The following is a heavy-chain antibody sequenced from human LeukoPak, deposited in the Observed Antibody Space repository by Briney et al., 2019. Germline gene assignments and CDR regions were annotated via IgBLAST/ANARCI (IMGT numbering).Heavy chain of an antibody. CDR2: MNPNSGNT. Sequence: ASVKVSCKASGYTFTSYDINWVRQATGQGLEWMGWMNPNSGNTGYAQKFQGRVTITRNTSISTAYMELSSLRAEDTAVYYCAKEGYYDSSWFDMWGQGTMVIVSS. CDR1: GYTFTSYD. J-gene: IGHJ3*02. D-gene: IGHD3-22*01. CDR3: AKEGYYDSSWFDM. V-gene: IGHV1-8*03.